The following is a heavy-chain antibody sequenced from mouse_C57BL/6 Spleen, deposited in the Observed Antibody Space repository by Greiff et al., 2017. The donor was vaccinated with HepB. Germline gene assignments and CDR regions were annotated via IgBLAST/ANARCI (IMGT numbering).Heavy chain of an antibody. CDR2: IHPNSGST. D-gene: IGHD5-5*01. Sequence: QVQLQQPGAELVKPGASVKLSCKASGYTFTSYWMHWVKQRPGQGLEWIGMIHPNSGSTNYNEKFKSKATLTVDKSSSTAYMQLSSLTSEDSAVYYSARRLPYCYAMDYWGQGTSVTVSS. V-gene: IGHV1-64*01. CDR1: GYTFTSYW. J-gene: IGHJ4*01. CDR3: ARRLPYCYAMDY.